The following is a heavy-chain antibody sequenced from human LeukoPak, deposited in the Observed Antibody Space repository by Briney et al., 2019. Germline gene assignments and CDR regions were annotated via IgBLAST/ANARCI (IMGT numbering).Heavy chain of an antibody. CDR3: ARVGSSSWTSDY. J-gene: IGHJ4*02. D-gene: IGHD6-13*01. CDR1: GYTFTGYY. Sequence: ASVKVSCKASGYTFTGYYMHWVRQAPGQGLGWMGRISPNSGGTNYAQKFQGRVTMTRDTSISTAYMELSRLRSDDTAVYYCARVGSSSWTSDYWGQGTLVTVSS. CDR2: ISPNSGGT. V-gene: IGHV1-2*06.